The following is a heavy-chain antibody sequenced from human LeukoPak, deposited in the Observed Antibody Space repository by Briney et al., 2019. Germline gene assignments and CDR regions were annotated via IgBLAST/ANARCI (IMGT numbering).Heavy chain of an antibody. CDR3: AIRRRPGAFDI. D-gene: IGHD1-14*01. Sequence: PWETLRLSCTVSGCSISSHYLSWIRQPPGKELEWIGFISYAGSTNYNPSLKSRGTISVDTSKYQFYLKLTSVTAADTDVYYCAIRRRPGAFDIWGQRIIVTVSS. CDR1: GCSISSHY. V-gene: IGHV4-59*11. CDR2: ISYAGST. J-gene: IGHJ3*02.